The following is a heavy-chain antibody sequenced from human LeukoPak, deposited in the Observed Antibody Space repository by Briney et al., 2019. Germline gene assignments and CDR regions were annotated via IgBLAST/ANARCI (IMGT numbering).Heavy chain of an antibody. CDR2: IYYSGST. Sequence: SETLSLTCTVSGGSISSSSYYWGWIRQPPGKGLEWIGSIYYSGSTYYNPSLKSRVTISVDTSKNQFSLKLSSVTAADTAVYYCARLMVRGAIGYFDYWGQGTLVTVSS. V-gene: IGHV4-39*07. CDR1: GGSISSSSYY. D-gene: IGHD3-10*01. J-gene: IGHJ4*02. CDR3: ARLMVRGAIGYFDY.